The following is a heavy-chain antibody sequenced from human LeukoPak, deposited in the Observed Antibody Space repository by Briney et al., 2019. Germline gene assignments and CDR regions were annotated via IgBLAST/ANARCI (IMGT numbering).Heavy chain of an antibody. V-gene: IGHV3-30-3*01. D-gene: IGHD4-23*01. J-gene: IGHJ6*02. CDR1: GFTFSSYA. Sequence: GGSLRLSCAASGFTFSSYAMHWVRQAPGKGLEGGAVISYDGSNKYYADSVKGRSTISRDNSKNTLYLQMNSLRAEDTAVYYCARDLGGGNHYGMDVWGQGTTVTVSS. CDR2: ISYDGSNK. CDR3: ARDLGGGNHYGMDV.